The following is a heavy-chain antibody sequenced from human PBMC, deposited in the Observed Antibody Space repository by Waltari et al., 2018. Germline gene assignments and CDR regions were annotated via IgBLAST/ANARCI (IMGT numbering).Heavy chain of an antibody. J-gene: IGHJ4*02. Sequence: QITLKESGPTLVKPTQTLTLTCTFPGFSLITSGVGVGWIRQPPGKALEWLALIYWNDDKRYSPSMKSRLTITKDTSKNQVVLTMTNMDPVDTATYYCAHRRVAFDYWSQGTLVTVSS. D-gene: IGHD2-15*01. CDR3: AHRRVAFDY. CDR2: IYWNDDK. V-gene: IGHV2-5*01. CDR1: GFSLITSGVG.